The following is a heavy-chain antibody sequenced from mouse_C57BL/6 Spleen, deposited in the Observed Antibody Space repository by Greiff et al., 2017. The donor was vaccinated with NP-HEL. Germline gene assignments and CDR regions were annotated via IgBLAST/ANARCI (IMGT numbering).Heavy chain of an antibody. D-gene: IGHD1-1*02. CDR2: IWGGGST. V-gene: IGHV2-9*01. J-gene: IGHJ4*01. Sequence: VQLVESGPGLVAPSQSLSITCTVSGFSLTSYGVDWVRQPPGKGLEWLGVIWGGGSTNYTAALMSRLSSSKDNSKSQVLLKMNIQQTDETAMYYCAKFKAGGYYAMDYWGQGTSVTVSS. CDR3: AKFKAGGYYAMDY. CDR1: GFSLTSYG.